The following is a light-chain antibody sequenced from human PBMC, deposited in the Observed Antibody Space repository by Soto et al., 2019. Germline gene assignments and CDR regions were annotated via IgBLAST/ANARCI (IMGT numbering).Light chain of an antibody. V-gene: IGLV2-23*02. CDR2: EVS. Sequence: QSVLTQPASVSGSPGQSITISCTGTSSDVGSYNLVSWYQQHPGKAHKLMIYEVSKRPSGVSNRFSGSKSGNTVSLTISGFQAEDEADYYCCSYAGSSTYGFGTGTKVTVL. J-gene: IGLJ1*01. CDR1: SSDVGSYNL. CDR3: CSYAGSSTYG.